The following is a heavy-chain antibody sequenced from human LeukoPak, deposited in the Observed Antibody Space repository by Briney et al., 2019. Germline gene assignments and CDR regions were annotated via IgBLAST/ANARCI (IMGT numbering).Heavy chain of an antibody. CDR1: GFTFSSYW. Sequence: GGSLRLSRAASGFTFSSYWMSWVRQAPGLGLEWVANIKQDGSERYYVDSVKGRFIIYRDNAKNSLYLQMNSLRAEDTAVYYCARGPSGGNGFSYWGQGTLVTVSS. J-gene: IGHJ4*02. D-gene: IGHD2-15*01. CDR3: ARGPSGGNGFSY. V-gene: IGHV3-7*04. CDR2: IKQDGSER.